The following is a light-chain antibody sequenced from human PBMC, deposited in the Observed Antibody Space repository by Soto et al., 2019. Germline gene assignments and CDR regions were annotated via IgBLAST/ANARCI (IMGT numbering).Light chain of an antibody. V-gene: IGLV1-44*01. Sequence: QSVLTQPPSASGTPGQRVTISCSGNSANIGRNTVSWYQQLPGTAPKVLIFSDNQRPSGVPDRFSGSKSGTSASLAISGLQSEDEADYYCAAWDDSLSGRYVFGTGTKLT. CDR1: SANIGRNT. J-gene: IGLJ1*01. CDR3: AAWDDSLSGRYV. CDR2: SDN.